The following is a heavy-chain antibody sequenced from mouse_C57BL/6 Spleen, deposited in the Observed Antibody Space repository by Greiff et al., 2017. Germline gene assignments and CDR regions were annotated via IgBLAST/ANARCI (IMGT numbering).Heavy chain of an antibody. CDR2: IHPNSGST. Sequence: QVQLQQPGAELVKPGASVKLSCKASGYTFTSYWMHWVKQRPGQGLEWIGMIHPNSGSTNYNEKFKSKATLTVDKSSSTAYMQLSSLTSEDSAVYYRAREGDGRGYFGVWGTGATVTVSS. J-gene: IGHJ1*03. CDR3: AREGDGRGYFGV. CDR1: GYTFTSYW. V-gene: IGHV1-64*01. D-gene: IGHD1-1*01.